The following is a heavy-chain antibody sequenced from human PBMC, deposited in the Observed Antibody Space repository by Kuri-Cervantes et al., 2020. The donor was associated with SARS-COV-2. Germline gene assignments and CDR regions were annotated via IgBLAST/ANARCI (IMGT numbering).Heavy chain of an antibody. Sequence: GESLKISCAASGFPFNDYYFTWIRQAPGKGLEWVSSIRPSGGSKFYADSVKGRFTISRGDAKSPVYLQMNSLRGEDTAVYYCARDLRMGKSLDYWGQGTLVTVSS. D-gene: IGHD3-16*01. CDR1: GFPFNDYY. CDR3: ARDLRMGKSLDY. CDR2: IRPSGGSK. J-gene: IGHJ4*02. V-gene: IGHV3-11*04.